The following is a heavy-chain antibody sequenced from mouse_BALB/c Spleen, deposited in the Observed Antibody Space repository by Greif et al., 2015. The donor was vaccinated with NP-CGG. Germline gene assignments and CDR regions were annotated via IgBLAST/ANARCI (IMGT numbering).Heavy chain of an antibody. V-gene: IGHV14-3*02. Sequence: EVKLVESGAELVKPGASVKLSCTASGFNIKDTYMHWVKQRPEQGLEWIGRIDPANGNTKYDPKFQGKATITADTSSNTAYLQLSSLTSEDTAVYYCSMITWFAYWGQGTLVTVSA. J-gene: IGHJ3*01. CDR3: SMITWFAY. CDR2: IDPANGNT. D-gene: IGHD2-4*01. CDR1: GFNIKDTY.